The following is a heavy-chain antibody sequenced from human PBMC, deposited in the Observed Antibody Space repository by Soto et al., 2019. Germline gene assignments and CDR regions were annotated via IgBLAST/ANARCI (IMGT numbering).Heavy chain of an antibody. CDR1: GGSISSGDYY. CDR3: AIVEVYAIPSGAFDI. V-gene: IGHV4-30-4*01. Sequence: SETLSLTCTVSGGSISSGDYYWSWIRQPPGKGLEWIGYIYYSGSTYYNPSLKSRVTISVDTSKNQFSLQLSSVTPEDTAVYYCAIVEVYAIPSGAFDIWGQGTMVTVSS. CDR2: IYYSGST. D-gene: IGHD2-8*01. J-gene: IGHJ3*02.